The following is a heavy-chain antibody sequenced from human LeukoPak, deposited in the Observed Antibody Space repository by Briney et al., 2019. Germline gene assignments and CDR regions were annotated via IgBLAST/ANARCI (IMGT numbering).Heavy chain of an antibody. CDR3: ASGAITMVRGTNYYYYYMDV. Sequence: ASVKVSCKASGYTFTSYGISWVRQAPGQGLEWMGWISAYNGNTNYAQKLQGRVTMTTDTSTSTAYMELRSLRSDDTAVYYCASGAITMVRGTNYYYYYMDVWGKGTTVTVSS. CDR1: GYTFTSYG. J-gene: IGHJ6*03. D-gene: IGHD3-10*01. CDR2: ISAYNGNT. V-gene: IGHV1-18*01.